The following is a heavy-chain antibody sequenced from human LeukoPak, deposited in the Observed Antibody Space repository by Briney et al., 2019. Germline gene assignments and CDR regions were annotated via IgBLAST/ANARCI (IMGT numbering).Heavy chain of an antibody. J-gene: IGHJ4*02. CDR2: ISYDGSNK. CDR1: GFTFSSYA. CDR3: ARGLYGSELFFDY. V-gene: IGHV3-30-3*01. D-gene: IGHD6-25*01. Sequence: PGGSLRLSCAASGFTFSSYAMHWVRQAPGKGLEWVAVISYDGSNKYYADSVKGRFTISRDNAKNSLYLQMNSLRAEDTAVYYCARGLYGSELFFDYWGQGTLVSVSS.